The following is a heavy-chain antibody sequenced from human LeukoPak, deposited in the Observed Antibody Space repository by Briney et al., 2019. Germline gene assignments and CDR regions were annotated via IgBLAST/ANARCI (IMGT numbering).Heavy chain of an antibody. V-gene: IGHV3-43*02. Sequence: GGSLTLSCAASGFTFDDYAVHWVRQAPGKGLEWVSLVSGDGGRTYYADSVRGRFTISRDNSKNSVYLQMNSLTTEDTALYYCSKDTRWNTAAGTIDYWGQGTLVTVSS. D-gene: IGHD1-14*01. CDR2: VSGDGGRT. CDR1: GFTFDDYA. J-gene: IGHJ4*02. CDR3: SKDTRWNTAAGTIDY.